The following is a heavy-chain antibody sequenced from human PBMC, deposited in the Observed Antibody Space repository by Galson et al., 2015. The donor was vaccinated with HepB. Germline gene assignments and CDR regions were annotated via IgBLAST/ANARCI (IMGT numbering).Heavy chain of an antibody. Sequence: SLRLSCAASGFTFSNYGMHWVRQAPGKGLEWVSGISASGGTYYADSVKGRFTISRDNSKNALYLQMNSLRAEDAAVFYCAKDWGKRGPTYFDSWGQGTLVSVSS. D-gene: IGHD3-16*01. J-gene: IGHJ4*02. CDR2: ISASGGT. CDR3: AKDWGKRGPTYFDS. CDR1: GFTFSNYG. V-gene: IGHV3-23*01.